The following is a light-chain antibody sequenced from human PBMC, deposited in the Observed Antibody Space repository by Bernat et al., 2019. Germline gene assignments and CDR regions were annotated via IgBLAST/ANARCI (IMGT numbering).Light chain of an antibody. CDR3: QHYCTSPEIT. Sequence: IVLTQSPGTLSLSPGETATLSCRAGQNVLSASIAWYQHRPGQPPRLLIYATSTWAAGTPARFSGSGSGTDFTLTISSLEPEDFAVYYCQHYCTSPEITFGQGTRLEIK. J-gene: IGKJ5*01. CDR1: QNVLSAS. V-gene: IGKV3-20*01. CDR2: ATS.